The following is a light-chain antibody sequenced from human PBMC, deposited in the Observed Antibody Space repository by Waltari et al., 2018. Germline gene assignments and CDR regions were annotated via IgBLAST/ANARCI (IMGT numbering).Light chain of an antibody. CDR3: SSYTSSSTPLV. CDR1: RSDVGGYTL. CDR2: DVS. J-gene: IGLJ1*01. Sequence: QSALTQPASVSGSPGQSITISCPGTRSDVGGYTLFSWYQQHPGKAPKLMNYDVSNRPSGVSNRFSGSKSGNTASLTISGLQAEDEADYYCSSYTSSSTPLVFGTGTKVTVL. V-gene: IGLV2-14*03.